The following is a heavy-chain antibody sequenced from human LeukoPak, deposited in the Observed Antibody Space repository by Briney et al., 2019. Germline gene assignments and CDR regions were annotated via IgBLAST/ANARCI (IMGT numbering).Heavy chain of an antibody. V-gene: IGHV3-66*01. D-gene: IGHD1-26*01. J-gene: IGHJ4*02. Sequence: GGSLRLSCAASGFTVSSNYMSWVRQAPGKGLEWVSVIYSGGSTYYADSVKGRFTISRDNSKNTLYLQMNSLRAEDTAVYYCARGRSGSYYDYWGQGTLVTVSS. CDR1: GFTVSSNY. CDR3: ARGRSGSYYDY. CDR2: IYSGGST.